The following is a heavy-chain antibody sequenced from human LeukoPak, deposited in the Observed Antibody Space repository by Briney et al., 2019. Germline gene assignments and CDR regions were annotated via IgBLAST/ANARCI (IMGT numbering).Heavy chain of an antibody. V-gene: IGHV3-7*01. D-gene: IGHD3/OR15-3a*01. CDR1: GFTFSSSW. Sequence: PGGSLRLSCVASGFTFSSSWMSWVRQGPGKGLEWVANIKQDGSEKYYGDSVKGRFTISRDNAKNSLYLQMNSLRAEDTAVYYCAREQYDFNAFDIWGQGTMVTVSS. CDR2: IKQDGSEK. CDR3: AREQYDFNAFDI. J-gene: IGHJ3*02.